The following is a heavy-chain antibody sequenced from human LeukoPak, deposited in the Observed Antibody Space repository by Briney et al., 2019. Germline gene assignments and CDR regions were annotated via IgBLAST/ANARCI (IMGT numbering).Heavy chain of an antibody. V-gene: IGHV1-2*02. CDR1: GYTFTGYY. CDR2: INPGSGGT. Sequence: ASVKVSCKASGYTFTGYYMHWVRQAPGQGLEWLGWINPGSGGTNYAQKFQGRVTMTRDTSISTAYMELRRLRSDGTAVYYCAREDASAFDIWGQGTMVTVSS. CDR3: AREDASAFDI. J-gene: IGHJ3*02.